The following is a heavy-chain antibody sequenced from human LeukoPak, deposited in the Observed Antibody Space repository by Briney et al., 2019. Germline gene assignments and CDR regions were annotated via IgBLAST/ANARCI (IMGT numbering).Heavy chain of an antibody. CDR3: ARVRYCTSTSCPDFDC. J-gene: IGHJ4*02. D-gene: IGHD2-2*01. CDR2: INPSGGST. Sequence: ASVKVSCKASGGTFSSYAISWVRQAPGQGLEWMGMINPSGGSTSYAQRFQGRVTMTRDTSTSTVYMELSSLRFGDTAVYSCARVRYCTSTSCPDFDCWGQGTLVTVSS. V-gene: IGHV1-46*01. CDR1: GGTFSSYA.